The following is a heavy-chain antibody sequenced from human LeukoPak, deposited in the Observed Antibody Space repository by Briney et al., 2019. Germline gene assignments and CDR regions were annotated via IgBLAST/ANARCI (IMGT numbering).Heavy chain of an antibody. J-gene: IGHJ4*02. D-gene: IGHD3-22*01. CDR1: GGSISSGSYY. V-gene: IGHV4-61*02. CDR2: IYTSGST. CDR3: ARGPDYYDSSGYNY. Sequence: PSETLSLTCTVSGGSISSGSYYWSWIRQPAGKGLEWIGRIYTSGSTNYNPSLKSRVTISVDTSKNQFSLKLSSVTAADTAVYYCARGPDYYDSSGYNYWGQGTLVTVSS.